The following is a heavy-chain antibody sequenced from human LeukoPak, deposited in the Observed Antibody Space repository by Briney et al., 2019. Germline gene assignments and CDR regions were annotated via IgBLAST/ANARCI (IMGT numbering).Heavy chain of an antibody. D-gene: IGHD3-16*01. Sequence: GGSLRLSCAASGFTFGNYWMHWVRQAPGKGLVWVSRINTDGSDTNYADSVKGRFTISRDNAKNSLYLQMSNLRAEDTAVYFCARGGGLDVWGQGATVTVSS. CDR2: INTDGSDT. CDR1: GFTFGNYW. J-gene: IGHJ6*02. CDR3: ARGGGLDV. V-gene: IGHV3-74*01.